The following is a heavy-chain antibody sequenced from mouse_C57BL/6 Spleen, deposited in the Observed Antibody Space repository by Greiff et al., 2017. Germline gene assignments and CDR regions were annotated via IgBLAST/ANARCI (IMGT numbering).Heavy chain of an antibody. V-gene: IGHV1-9*01. CDR2: IFPGSGST. J-gene: IGHJ3*01. D-gene: IGHD2-4*01. CDR1: GYTFTGYW. Sequence: LQESGAELMKPGASVTLSCKATGYTFTGYWIEWVKQRPGQGLEWIGEIFPGSGSTNYNEKFKGKATFTADTSSNTAYMQLISLTTEDSPIYYCSGCVCDYGSFLFAYWGQGTLVTVSA. CDR3: SGCVCDYGSFLFAY.